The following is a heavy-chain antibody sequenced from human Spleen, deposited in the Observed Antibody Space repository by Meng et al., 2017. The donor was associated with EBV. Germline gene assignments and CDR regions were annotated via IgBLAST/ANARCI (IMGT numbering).Heavy chain of an antibody. CDR3: ASESGRGYTPDY. V-gene: IGHV1-69*01. D-gene: IGHD3-10*01. CDR1: GGTFNKYA. Sequence: QGQVVQSGAEVKKPGSSVKVACKTSGGTFNKYAISWVRQAPGQGLEWMGGLIPMFGEPNYAQKFEARVTITADESTRTHYMEMSSLTSEDTAVYYCASESGRGYTPDYWGQGTLVTVSS. CDR2: LIPMFGEP. J-gene: IGHJ4*02.